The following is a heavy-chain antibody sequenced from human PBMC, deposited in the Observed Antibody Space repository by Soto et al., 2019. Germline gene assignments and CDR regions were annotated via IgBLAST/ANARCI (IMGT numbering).Heavy chain of an antibody. CDR2: ISAYNGNT. Sequence: ASVKVSCKASGYTFTSYGISWVRQAPGQGLEWMGWISAYNGNTSYAQKLQGRVTMTTDTSTSTAYMELRSLRSDDTAVYYCARDWSLGAAFYYYDSSGLWDGMDVWGQGTTVTVSS. J-gene: IGHJ6*02. CDR1: GYTFTSYG. D-gene: IGHD3-22*01. CDR3: ARDWSLGAAFYYYDSSGLWDGMDV. V-gene: IGHV1-18*01.